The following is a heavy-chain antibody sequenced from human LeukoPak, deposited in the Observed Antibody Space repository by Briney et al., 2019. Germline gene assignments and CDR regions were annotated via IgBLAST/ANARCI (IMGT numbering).Heavy chain of an antibody. CDR2: ISGSGGST. J-gene: IGHJ4*02. D-gene: IGHD2-2*01. CDR1: GFTFSSYA. Sequence: GGPLRLSCAASGFTFSSYAMSWVRQAPGKGLEWVSAISGSGGSTYYADSVKGRFTISRDNSKNTLYLQMNSLRAEDTAVYYCAKGGQGVVPAAIAYWGQGTLVTVSS. V-gene: IGHV3-23*01. CDR3: AKGGQGVVPAAIAY.